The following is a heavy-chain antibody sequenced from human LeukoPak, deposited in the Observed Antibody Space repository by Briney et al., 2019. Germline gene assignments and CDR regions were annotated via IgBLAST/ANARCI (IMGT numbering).Heavy chain of an antibody. V-gene: IGHV4-39*07. CDR2: IYYSGNT. Sequence: SETLSLTCTVSGGSLSSSSYYWGWLRQPPGRGLEWIGSIYYSGNTYYNPSLKTRVTISVDTSKNQFSLKLSSVTAADTAVYYCARDLNDAFDIWGQGTMVTVSS. CDR1: GGSLSSSSYY. J-gene: IGHJ3*02. CDR3: ARDLNDAFDI.